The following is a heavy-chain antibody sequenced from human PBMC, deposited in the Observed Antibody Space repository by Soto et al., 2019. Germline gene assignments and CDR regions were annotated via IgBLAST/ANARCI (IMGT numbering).Heavy chain of an antibody. Sequence: ASVKVSCKASGYTFTSYGISWVRQAPGQGLEWMGWISAYNGNTNYAQKLQGRVTMTTDTSTSTAYMELRSLRSDDTAVYYCARVVRYCSSNSCSREGYYYYGMDVWGQGTTVTVSS. CDR1: GYTFTSYG. V-gene: IGHV1-18*01. D-gene: IGHD2-2*01. CDR2: ISAYNGNT. CDR3: ARVVRYCSSNSCSREGYYYYGMDV. J-gene: IGHJ6*02.